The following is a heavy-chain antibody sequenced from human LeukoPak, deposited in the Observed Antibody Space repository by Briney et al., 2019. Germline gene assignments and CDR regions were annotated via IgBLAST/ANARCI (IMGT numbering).Heavy chain of an antibody. Sequence: SGGSLRLSCAASGFTVTNAWMHWVRQAPGKGLEWVGRMKSESGGGATDYAAPVKGRFTISRDDSKNMLYLQMSRLKTEDTAVYYCTTRAPDGLVPRWGQGTLVTVSS. J-gene: IGHJ4*02. CDR2: MKSESGGGAT. CDR1: GFTVTNAW. CDR3: TTRAPDGLVPR. V-gene: IGHV3-15*07. D-gene: IGHD3/OR15-3a*01.